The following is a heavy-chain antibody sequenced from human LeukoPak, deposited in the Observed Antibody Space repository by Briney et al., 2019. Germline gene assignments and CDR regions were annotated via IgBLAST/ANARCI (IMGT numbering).Heavy chain of an antibody. Sequence: PSETLSLTCTVSGGSISSGGYYWSWIRQHPGKGLEWIGYIYYSGSTYYNPSLKSRVTISVDTSKNQFSLKLSSVTAADTAVYYCARGSRSGSFDYWGQGTLVTFSS. D-gene: IGHD3-22*01. CDR1: GGSISSGGYY. V-gene: IGHV4-31*03. J-gene: IGHJ4*02. CDR2: IYYSGST. CDR3: ARGSRSGSFDY.